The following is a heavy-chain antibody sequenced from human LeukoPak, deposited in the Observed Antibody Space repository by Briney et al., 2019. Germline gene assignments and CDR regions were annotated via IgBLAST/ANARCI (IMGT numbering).Heavy chain of an antibody. J-gene: IGHJ4*02. CDR3: ARQSSPELELRRAHFDY. CDR1: GGSISSGSYF. Sequence: ASETLSLTCTGFGGSISSGSYFWGWIRQPPGKRLEWIGSIYYSGSTYYNPSLKSRVTISVDTSERQFSLKLNSVTAADTAVYYCARQSSPELELRRAHFDYWGQGTLVTVSS. D-gene: IGHD1-7*01. V-gene: IGHV4-39*01. CDR2: IYYSGST.